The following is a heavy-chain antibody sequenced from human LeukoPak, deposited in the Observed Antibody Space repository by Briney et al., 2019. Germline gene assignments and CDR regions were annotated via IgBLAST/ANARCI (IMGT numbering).Heavy chain of an antibody. CDR1: GGSFSGYY. V-gene: IGHV4-34*01. D-gene: IGHD2-2*01. CDR2: INHSGST. J-gene: IGHJ1*01. CDR3: ARGRRYCSSTSCPEYFQH. Sequence: SETLSLTCAVYGGSFSGYYWSWIPQPPGKGLEWIGEINHSGSTNYNPSLKSRGSISVDTSKNQFPLKLSSVTAADTAVYYCARGRRYCSSTSCPEYFQHWGQGTLVTVSS.